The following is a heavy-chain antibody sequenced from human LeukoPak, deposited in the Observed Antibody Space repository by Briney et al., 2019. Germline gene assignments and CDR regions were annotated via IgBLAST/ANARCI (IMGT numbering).Heavy chain of an antibody. CDR1: GFTFSSYS. D-gene: IGHD6-13*01. CDR2: ISSSSSYI. V-gene: IGHV3-21*01. Sequence: GGSLRLSCAASGFTFSSYSMNWVRQAPGKGLEWVSSISSSSSYIYYVDSVKGRFTISRDNAKNSLYLQMNSLRAEDTAVYYCARVWGIAAAGKYYFDYWGQGTLVTVSS. CDR3: ARVWGIAAAGKYYFDY. J-gene: IGHJ4*02.